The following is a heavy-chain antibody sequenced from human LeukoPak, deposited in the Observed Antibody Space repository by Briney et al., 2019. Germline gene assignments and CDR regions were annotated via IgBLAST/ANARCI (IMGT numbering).Heavy chain of an antibody. D-gene: IGHD3-3*01. Sequence: AGGSLRLSCAASGFTFSDYYMGWIRQAPGKGLEWVSHITSNGNSVYYAASVKGRFTISRDNAKNSLYLQVNSLTAEDTAVYYCARAGVDTSGYYYQGFDYWGQGTLVTVSS. CDR1: GFTFSDYY. CDR2: ITSNGNSV. CDR3: ARAGVDTSGYYYQGFDY. V-gene: IGHV3-11*04. J-gene: IGHJ4*02.